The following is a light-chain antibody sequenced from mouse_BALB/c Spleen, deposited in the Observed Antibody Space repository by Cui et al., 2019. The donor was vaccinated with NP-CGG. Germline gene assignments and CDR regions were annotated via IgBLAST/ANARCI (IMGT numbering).Light chain of an antibody. J-gene: IGLJ1*01. CDR1: TGAVTTSNY. Sequence: QPVVTHDSALTTSPAEPVTLTCRSSTGAVTTSNYANWVQEKPDHLFTGLIGGTNNRAPGVPARFSGSLIGDKAALTITGAQTEDEAIYFCALWYSNHWVFGGGTKLTVL. CDR2: GTN. CDR3: ALWYSNHWV. V-gene: IGLV1*01.